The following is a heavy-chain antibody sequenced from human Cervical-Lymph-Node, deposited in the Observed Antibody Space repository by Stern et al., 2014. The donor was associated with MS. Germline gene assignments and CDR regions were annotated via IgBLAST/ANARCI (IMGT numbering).Heavy chain of an antibody. CDR3: AKDLGGTYYHYYYGMDV. V-gene: IGHV3-30*18. J-gene: IGHJ6*02. D-gene: IGHD1-26*01. Sequence: VQLVESGGGVVQPGRSLRLSCAASGFTFSSYGMHWVRQAPGKGLEWVAVISYDASNKYYADSVKGRFNISRDNSKNTLYLQMNSLRAEDTAVYYCAKDLGGTYYHYYYGMDVWGQGTTVTVSS. CDR1: GFTFSSYG. CDR2: ISYDASNK.